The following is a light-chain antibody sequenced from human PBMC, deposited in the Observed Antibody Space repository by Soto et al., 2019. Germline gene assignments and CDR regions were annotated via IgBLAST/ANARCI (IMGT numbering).Light chain of an antibody. CDR1: QRVGIN. Sequence: EIVMTQSPATLSVSPGETASPSCRASQRVGINLAWYQQKPGQAPRLPIYSASTRASGIPDRFGGSGSGTEFTLTISSLQSEDFAFFYCQQYDGWPRTFGQGTKVDIK. J-gene: IGKJ1*01. V-gene: IGKV3-15*01. CDR2: SAS. CDR3: QQYDGWPRT.